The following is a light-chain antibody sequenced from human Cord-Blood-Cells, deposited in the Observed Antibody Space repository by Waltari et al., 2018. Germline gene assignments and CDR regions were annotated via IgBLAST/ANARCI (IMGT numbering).Light chain of an antibody. V-gene: IGLV2-14*01. CDR2: DVS. J-gene: IGLJ2*01. CDR3: ISYPSSSALVV. CDR1: RRDDRRLNP. Sequence: QSALTQPPSVAGSPGPSSHTPRTGTRRDDRRLNPLARYQQHPGQAPKLMIYDVSNPPSGVTIRFSGSTTGNTASLASSGRRAEDEAYYYCISYPSSSALVVFCGETKLTFL.